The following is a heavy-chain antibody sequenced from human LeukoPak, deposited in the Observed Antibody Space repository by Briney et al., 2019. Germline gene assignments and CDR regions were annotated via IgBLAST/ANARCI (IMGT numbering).Heavy chain of an antibody. D-gene: IGHD6-19*01. CDR2: IHHSGST. V-gene: IGHV4-38-2*02. J-gene: IGHJ4*02. CDR3: ARASSSGLVGGYYFDY. CDR1: GYFISSGYY. Sequence: SETLSLTCTVSGYFISSGYYWGWIRQPPGKRLQWIGSIHHSGSTYYNPSLKSRVTISVDTSKNQFSLKLSSVTAADTAVYYCARASSSGLVGGYYFDYWGQGTLVTVSS.